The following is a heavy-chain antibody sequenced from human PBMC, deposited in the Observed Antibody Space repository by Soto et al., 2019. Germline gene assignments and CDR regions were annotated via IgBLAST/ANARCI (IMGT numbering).Heavy chain of an antibody. Sequence: EVQLLDSGGGLVQPGGSLRLSCAASGFTFSNYAMTWVRQAPGKGLEWVSHISDSAGSTYYSASAKGRFTISRDNSQNTVYLQMNSLRAEDTAVYYCAKNIRAGGWGTYDYWGQGTLVTVSS. CDR1: GFTFSNYA. V-gene: IGHV3-23*01. CDR2: ISDSAGST. D-gene: IGHD3-16*01. CDR3: AKNIRAGGWGTYDY. J-gene: IGHJ4*02.